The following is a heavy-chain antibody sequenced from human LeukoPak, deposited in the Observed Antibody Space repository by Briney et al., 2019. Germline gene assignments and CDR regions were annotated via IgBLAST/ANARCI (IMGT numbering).Heavy chain of an antibody. CDR3: ARDSYYDILTGYYNYFVY. D-gene: IGHD3-9*01. CDR2: IGSSTSYI. CDR1: GFSFSNYS. V-gene: IGHV3-21*01. J-gene: IGHJ4*02. Sequence: GGSLRLSCAASGFSFSNYSMNWVRQAPGKGLEWVSSIGSSTSYIYYADSVKGRFTISRDNAKNSVYLQMNSLRAEDTAVYYCARDSYYDILTGYYNYFVYWGQGTLVTVSS.